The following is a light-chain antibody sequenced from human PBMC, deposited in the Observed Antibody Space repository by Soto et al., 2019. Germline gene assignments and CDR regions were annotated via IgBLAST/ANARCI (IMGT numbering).Light chain of an antibody. CDR3: QQDNNLPHT. J-gene: IGKJ2*01. V-gene: IGKV3-15*01. CDR2: GAS. CDR1: QSVSSD. Sequence: EIVMTQSPATLSVSPGERVTLSCRASQSVSSDLAWYLQKPGQAPSLLVYGASTWHTGMPARFSGSGSGTEFTLTISSLQSEDFAVYYCQQDNNLPHTFGQGTKLEIK.